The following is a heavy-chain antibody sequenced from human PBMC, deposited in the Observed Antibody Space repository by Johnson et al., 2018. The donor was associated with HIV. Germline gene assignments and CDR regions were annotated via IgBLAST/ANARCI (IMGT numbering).Heavy chain of an antibody. Sequence: EVQLVESGGDLVQPGGSLRLSCVGSGFTFSTNWMHWVRQAPGKGLVWVSRINSDGSSTSYADSVKGRVTISRDNSKNTLYLQMNSLRAEDTAVYYCARDRGSSSWLDAFDIWGQGTMVTVSS. CDR2: INSDGSST. J-gene: IGHJ3*02. V-gene: IGHV3-74*01. CDR3: ARDRGSSSWLDAFDI. D-gene: IGHD6-13*01. CDR1: GFTFSTNW.